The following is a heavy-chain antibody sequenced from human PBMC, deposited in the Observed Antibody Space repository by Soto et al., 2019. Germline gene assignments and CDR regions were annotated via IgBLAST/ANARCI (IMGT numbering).Heavy chain of an antibody. CDR2: IYYSGST. J-gene: IGHJ6*04. D-gene: IGHD3-3*01. Sequence: SETLSLTCTVSGGSISSSSYYWGWIRQPPGKGLEWIGSIYYSGSTYYNPSLKSRVTISVDTSKNQFSLKLSSVTAADTAVYYCASVVFLEWFMDVWGKGTTVTVSS. CDR3: ASVVFLEWFMDV. V-gene: IGHV4-39*01. CDR1: GGSISSSSYY.